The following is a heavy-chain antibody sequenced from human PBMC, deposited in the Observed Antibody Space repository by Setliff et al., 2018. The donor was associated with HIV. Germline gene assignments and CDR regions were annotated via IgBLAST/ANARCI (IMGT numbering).Heavy chain of an antibody. CDR3: ARCMGRPDVSDYGDYVDY. J-gene: IGHJ4*02. CDR2: IGSYSGYT. D-gene: IGHD4-17*01. V-gene: IGHV1-18*01. Sequence: GASVKVSCKASNYTLINYGVSWVRQAPGQGLEWMGWIGSYSGYTIYAQKFQDRLTMTTDTSTTTASMELRSLRSDDTAVYYCARCMGRPDVSDYGDYVDYRGQGTLVTVSS. CDR1: NYTLINYG.